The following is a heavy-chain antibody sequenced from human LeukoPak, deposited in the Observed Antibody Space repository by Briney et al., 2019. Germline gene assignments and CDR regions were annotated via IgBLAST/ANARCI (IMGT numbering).Heavy chain of an antibody. V-gene: IGHV4-30-2*01. CDR1: GGSISSGGYS. D-gene: IGHD4-11*01. CDR2: IYHSGST. J-gene: IGHJ4*02. Sequence: SQTLSLTCAVSGGSISSGGYSWSWIRQPPGKGLEWIGYIYHSGSTYYNPSLKSRVTISVDRSKNQFSLKLGSVTAADTAVYYCARAVSPFRVDYWGQGTLVTVSS. CDR3: ARAVSPFRVDY.